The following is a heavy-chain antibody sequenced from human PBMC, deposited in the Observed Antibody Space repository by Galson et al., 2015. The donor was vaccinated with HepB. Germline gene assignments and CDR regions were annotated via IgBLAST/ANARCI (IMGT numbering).Heavy chain of an antibody. CDR1: GGTFSSYT. CDR3: ARVDDDDYVSHYYYGMDV. V-gene: IGHV1-69*02. J-gene: IGHJ6*02. D-gene: IGHD4-17*01. Sequence: SVKVSCKASGGTFSSYTISWVRQAPGQGLEWMGRIIPILSIANYAQKFQGRVTITADKSTSTAYMELSSLRSEDTAVYYCARVDDDDYVSHYYYGMDVWGQGTTVTVSS. CDR2: IIPILSIA.